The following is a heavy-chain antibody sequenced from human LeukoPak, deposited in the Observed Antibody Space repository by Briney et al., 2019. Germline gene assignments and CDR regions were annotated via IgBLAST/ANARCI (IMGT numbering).Heavy chain of an antibody. D-gene: IGHD3-22*01. Sequence: SETLSLTCTVSGGSISSYYWSWIRQPPGKGLEWIGYIYYSGSTNYNPSLKSRVTISVDTSKNQFSLKLSSVTAADTAVYYCARNAYDSSGYYYTIDYWGQGTLVTVSS. CDR3: ARNAYDSSGYYYTIDY. CDR2: IYYSGST. V-gene: IGHV4-59*01. J-gene: IGHJ4*02. CDR1: GGSISSYY.